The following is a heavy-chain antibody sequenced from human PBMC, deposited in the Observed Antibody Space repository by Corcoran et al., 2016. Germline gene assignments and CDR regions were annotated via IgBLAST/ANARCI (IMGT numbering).Heavy chain of an antibody. CDR2: INAGNGNT. Sequence: QVQLVQSGAEVKKPGASVKVSCKASGYTFTSYAMHWVRQAPGQRLEWMGWINAGNGNTKYSQKFQGRVTITRDTSASTAYMELSSLRSEATAGYDWASQWLGYNGCDPWGQGTLVTGSS. D-gene: IGHD6-19*01. CDR1: GYTFTSYA. V-gene: IGHV1-3*01. J-gene: IGHJ5*02. CDR3: ASQWLGYNGCDP.